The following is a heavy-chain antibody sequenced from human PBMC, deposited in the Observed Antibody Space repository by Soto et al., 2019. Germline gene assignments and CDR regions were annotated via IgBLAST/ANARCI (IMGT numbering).Heavy chain of an antibody. J-gene: IGHJ5*02. V-gene: IGHV1-69*13. CDR2: IIPIFGTA. CDR1: AGTVRSSA. Sequence: SAKLSRRSPAGTVRSSATSWYVHVPGQGLGWMGGIIPIFGTATYAQKFQGRVTIPADEPTSTAYMELSSLRSEETAVYHCARVFCGDYVGWLEPWGQGTRLTV. CDR3: ARVFCGDYVGWLEP. D-gene: IGHD4-17*01.